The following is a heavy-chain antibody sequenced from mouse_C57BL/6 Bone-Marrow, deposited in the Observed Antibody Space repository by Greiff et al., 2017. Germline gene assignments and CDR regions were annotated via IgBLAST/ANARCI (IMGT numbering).Heavy chain of an antibody. D-gene: IGHD1-1*01. CDR3: ERVGLIYYYGSLYAMDY. V-gene: IGHV1-81*01. J-gene: IGHJ4*01. CDR1: GYTFTSYG. CDR2: IYPRSGNT. Sequence: QVQLQQSGAELARPGASVKLSCKASGYTFTSYGISWVKQRTGQGLEWIGEIYPRSGNTYYNEKFKGKATLTADKSSSTAYMELRSLTSEDSAVYFCERVGLIYYYGSLYAMDYWGQGTSVTVSS.